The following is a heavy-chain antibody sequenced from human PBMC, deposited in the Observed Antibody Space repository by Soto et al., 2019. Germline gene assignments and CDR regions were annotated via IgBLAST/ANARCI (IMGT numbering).Heavy chain of an antibody. CDR2: INPNSGGT. CDR1: GYTFTGYY. Sequence: ASVKVSCKASGYTFTGYYMHWVRQAPGQGLEWMGWINPNSGGTNYAQKFQGGVTMTRDTSISTAYMELSRLRSDDTAVYYCARDLRITIFGVELWGMDVWGQGTTVTVSS. D-gene: IGHD3-3*01. J-gene: IGHJ6*02. V-gene: IGHV1-2*02. CDR3: ARDLRITIFGVELWGMDV.